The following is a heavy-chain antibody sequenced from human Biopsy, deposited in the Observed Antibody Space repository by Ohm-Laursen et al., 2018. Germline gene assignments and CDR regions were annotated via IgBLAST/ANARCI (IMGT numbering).Heavy chain of an antibody. V-gene: IGHV3-23*01. CDR2: IDSSAAST. Sequence: SLRLSCAASGFTFSNHAMSWVRQAPGKGLDWVSSIDSSAASTFYADSVKGRFTISRDNSKNTLFLQMNSLRAADTAIYYCASDLNGDPSAFDCWGQGTPVTVSS. J-gene: IGHJ4*02. CDR1: GFTFSNHA. CDR3: ASDLNGDPSAFDC. D-gene: IGHD4-17*01.